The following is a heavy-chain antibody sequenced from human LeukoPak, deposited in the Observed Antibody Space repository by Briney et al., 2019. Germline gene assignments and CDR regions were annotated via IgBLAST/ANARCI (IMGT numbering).Heavy chain of an antibody. D-gene: IGHD4-17*01. CDR1: GDSISSYY. Sequence: SETLYLTCSVSGDSISSYYWTWMRQPAGKGLEWIGRIYTSGSTNYSPSLKSRVTMSVDTSKNQFFLNVTSVTAADTAVYYCAREGATTRPLDYWGQGTLVTVSS. V-gene: IGHV4-4*07. CDR3: AREGATTRPLDY. CDR2: IYTSGST. J-gene: IGHJ4*02.